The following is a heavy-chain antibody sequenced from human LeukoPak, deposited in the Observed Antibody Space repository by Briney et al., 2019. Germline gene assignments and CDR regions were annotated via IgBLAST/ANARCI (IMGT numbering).Heavy chain of an antibody. CDR1: GSTFSSYA. D-gene: IGHD2-2*01. CDR3: AKPHQGFRLYFDY. V-gene: IGHV3-23*01. Sequence: GGSLRLSCAASGSTFSSYAMSWVRQAPGKGLEWVSAISGSGGSTYYADSVKGRFTISRDNSKNTLYLQMNSLRAEDTAVYYCAKPHQGFRLYFDYWGQGTLVTVSS. CDR2: ISGSGGST. J-gene: IGHJ4*02.